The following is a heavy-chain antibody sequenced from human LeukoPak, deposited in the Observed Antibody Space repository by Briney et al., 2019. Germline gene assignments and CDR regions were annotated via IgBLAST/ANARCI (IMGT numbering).Heavy chain of an antibody. CDR3: AREDQLLRGYYYMDV. Sequence: GGSLRLSCAASGFIVSSNYMSWVRQAPGKGLEWVSIIYSSGSTYYADSVKGRFTISRDNAKNSLYLQMNSLRAEDTAVYYCAREDQLLRGYYYMDVWGKGTTVTVSS. D-gene: IGHD2-2*01. J-gene: IGHJ6*03. CDR1: GFIVSSNY. V-gene: IGHV3-53*01. CDR2: IYSSGST.